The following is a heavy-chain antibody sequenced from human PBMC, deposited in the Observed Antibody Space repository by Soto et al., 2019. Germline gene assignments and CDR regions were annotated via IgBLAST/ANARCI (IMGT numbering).Heavy chain of an antibody. J-gene: IGHJ5*02. Sequence: EVQLVESGGGLVKPGGSLRLSCEASGFTFSSYNMNWVRQAPGKGLEWVSSISSSSSYIYYADSVKGRFTISRDNAKNSLYLQMNSLRAEDTAVYYCARQYCGGDCPMPWSSWGQGTLVTVSS. CDR3: ARQYCGGDCPMPWSS. V-gene: IGHV3-21*01. D-gene: IGHD2-21*02. CDR1: GFTFSSYN. CDR2: ISSSSSYI.